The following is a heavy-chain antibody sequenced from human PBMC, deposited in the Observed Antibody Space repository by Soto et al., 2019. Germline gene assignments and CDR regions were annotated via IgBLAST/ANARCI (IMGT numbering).Heavy chain of an antibody. Sequence: QVQLQESGPGLVKPSETLSLTCTVSGGSISRYYWSWTRQPPGKGLEWIRYIYYSGSTNYNPSLKSQFTIAVDTAKNHFALEADSMTAANTAVYYCARHNYGSGSTYFDYWGRGTLDTVSS. CDR2: IYYSGST. D-gene: IGHD3-10*01. CDR1: GGSISRYY. CDR3: ARHNYGSGSTYFDY. J-gene: IGHJ4*02. V-gene: IGHV4-59*08.